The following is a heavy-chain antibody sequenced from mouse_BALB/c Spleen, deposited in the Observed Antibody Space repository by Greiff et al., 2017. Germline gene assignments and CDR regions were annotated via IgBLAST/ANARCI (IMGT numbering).Heavy chain of an antibody. J-gene: IGHJ2*01. Sequence: VQLQQSGPELMKPGASVKISCKASGYSFTSYYMHWVKQSHGKSLEWIGYIDPFNGGTSYNQKFKGKATLTVDKSSSTAYMHLSSLTSEDSAVYYCGKYDYDGDWGQGTTLTVSS. D-gene: IGHD2-4*01. V-gene: IGHV1S135*01. CDR2: IDPFNGGT. CDR3: GKYDYDGD. CDR1: GYSFTSYY.